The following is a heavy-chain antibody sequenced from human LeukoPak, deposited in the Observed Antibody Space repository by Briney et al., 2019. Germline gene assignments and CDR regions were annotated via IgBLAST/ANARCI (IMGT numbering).Heavy chain of an antibody. Sequence: GRSLRLSCAASGFSFSDFGMHWVRQAPGKGLEWVAVVWFDGTNRYYADSVKGRFTVSRDNSKNTLDLQMSSLRAEETAIYYCARGQITGTTNWFDYWGQGTLVTVSS. D-gene: IGHD1-7*01. V-gene: IGHV3-33*01. J-gene: IGHJ4*02. CDR1: GFSFSDFG. CDR2: VWFDGTNR. CDR3: ARGQITGTTNWFDY.